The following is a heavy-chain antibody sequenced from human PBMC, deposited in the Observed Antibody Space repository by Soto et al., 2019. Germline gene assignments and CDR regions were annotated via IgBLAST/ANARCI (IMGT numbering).Heavy chain of an antibody. D-gene: IGHD3-22*01. CDR3: AKDEYYYSRSGYYIFDS. J-gene: IGHJ4*02. V-gene: IGHV3-30*18. CDR2: ISHDGTNK. Sequence: QAQLVESGGGVVQPGESLRLSCEVSGFTFSAYGMHWVRQAPGKGLEWVAAISHDGTNKNYGDSVKGRFTISRDNSKKTLDMQMNSVRPEDMALYYCAKDEYYYSRSGYYIFDSWGQGTLVTVSS. CDR1: GFTFSAYG.